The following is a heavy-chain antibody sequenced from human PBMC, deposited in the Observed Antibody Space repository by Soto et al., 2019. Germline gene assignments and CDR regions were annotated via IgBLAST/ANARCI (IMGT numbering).Heavy chain of an antibody. CDR3: AREGDSSGWYAYYYYYGMDV. CDR1: GGTFSSYA. Sequence: QVQLVQSGAEVKKPGSSVKVSCKASGGTFSSYAISWVRQAPGQGLEWMGGIIPIFGTANYAQKFQGRVTITADESTSTAYMELSSLRSEDTAVYYCAREGDSSGWYAYYYYYGMDVWGQGTTVTVSS. CDR2: IIPIFGTA. D-gene: IGHD6-19*01. V-gene: IGHV1-69*12. J-gene: IGHJ6*02.